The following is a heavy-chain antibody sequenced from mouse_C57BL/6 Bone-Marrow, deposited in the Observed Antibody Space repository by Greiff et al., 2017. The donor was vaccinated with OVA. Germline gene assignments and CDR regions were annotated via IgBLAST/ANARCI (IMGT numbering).Heavy chain of an antibody. V-gene: IGHV1-81*01. J-gene: IGHJ4*01. CDR3: ARSVGYPLMDY. CDR2: IYPRSGNT. Sequence: VQLQQSGAELARPGASVKLSCKASGYTFTSYGISWVKQRPGQGLEWIGEIYPRSGNTYYNEKFKGKATLTADKSSSTAYMELRSLTSEDSAVYFCARSVGYPLMDYWGQGTSVTVSS. D-gene: IGHD2-2*01. CDR1: GYTFTSYG.